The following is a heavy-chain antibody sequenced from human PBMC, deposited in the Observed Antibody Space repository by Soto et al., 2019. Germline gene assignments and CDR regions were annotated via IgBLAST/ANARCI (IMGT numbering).Heavy chain of an antibody. J-gene: IGHJ4*02. CDR2: ASAYNRNT. V-gene: IGHV1-18*01. CDR1: GYTFRNYG. D-gene: IGHD1-26*01. Sequence: QVQLVQSGAEVKKPGASVKVSCEAYGYTFRNYGITWVRQAPGQGLEWMGWASAYNRNTNYAPKFQERVTMTTDTSTSTAYMELRSLTSDDTAIYFFAREMPWESLPYWGQGTLVTVSS. CDR3: AREMPWESLPY.